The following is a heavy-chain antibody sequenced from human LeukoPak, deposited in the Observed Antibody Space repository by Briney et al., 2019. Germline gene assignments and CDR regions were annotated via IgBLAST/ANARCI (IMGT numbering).Heavy chain of an antibody. CDR2: VYQIGST. CDR1: GYSISSGYY. Sequence: SETLSLTCVVSGYSISSGYYRGWIRQPPGKGLEWIGNVYQIGSTYYNPSLTSRVTISIDTSKNQFSLKLNSVTAADTAVYYCARGLSMVRGVTPDYWGQGTLVTVSS. CDR3: ARGLSMVRGVTPDY. V-gene: IGHV4-38-2*01. D-gene: IGHD3-10*01. J-gene: IGHJ4*02.